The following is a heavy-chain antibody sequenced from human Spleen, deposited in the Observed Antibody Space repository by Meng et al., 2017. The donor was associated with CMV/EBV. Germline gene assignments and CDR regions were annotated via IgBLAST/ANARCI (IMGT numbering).Heavy chain of an antibody. V-gene: IGHV1-2*02. J-gene: IGHJ4*02. CDR3: ARGGDYSGDSLDY. CDR1: GYTFAGHY. CDR2: LRGYNGDT. D-gene: IGHD2-21*02. Sequence: VSGYTFAGHYLHWVRQAPGQGLEWMGWLRGYNGDTKPAQKFQGRVTMTRDTSTSTAYMELSRLRSDDTAAYFCARGGDYSGDSLDYWGQGTLVTVSS.